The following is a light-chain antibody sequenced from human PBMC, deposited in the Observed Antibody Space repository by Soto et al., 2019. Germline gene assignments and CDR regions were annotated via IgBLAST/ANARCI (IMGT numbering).Light chain of an antibody. CDR1: QSVSSNY. CDR3: QQYGSSLAVT. Sequence: ETVLTQSPGILSLSPGERATLSCRASQSVSSNYLAWYQQKPGQAPRLLIYGASKRATGIPDRFSGSGSGTDFTLTISRLEPEDFAVYYCQQYGSSLAVTFGQGTKVEIK. V-gene: IGKV3-20*01. CDR2: GAS. J-gene: IGKJ1*01.